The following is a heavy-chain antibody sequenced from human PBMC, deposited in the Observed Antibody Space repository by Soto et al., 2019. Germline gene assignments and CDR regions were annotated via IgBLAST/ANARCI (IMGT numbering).Heavy chain of an antibody. CDR3: ARGKVVTGYFYYYMDV. J-gene: IGHJ6*03. CDR1: GFTFSSDS. V-gene: IGHV3-48*02. CDR2: ISRSSSTI. Sequence: GESLKISCAASGFTFSSDSMNWVRQAPGKGLEWVSYISRSSSTIYYADSVKGRFTVSRDNAKISLYLQMNSLRDEDTAVYYCARGKVVTGYFYYYMDVWGKGTTVTVSS. D-gene: IGHD3-9*01.